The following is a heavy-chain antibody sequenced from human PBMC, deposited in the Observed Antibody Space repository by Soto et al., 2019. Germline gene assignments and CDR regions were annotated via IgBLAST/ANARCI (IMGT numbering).Heavy chain of an antibody. V-gene: IGHV3-21*01. J-gene: IGHJ6*03. D-gene: IGHD1-1*01. Sequence: PWGSLRLSCAASGFTFSSYSMNWVRQAPGKGLEWVSSISSSSSYIYYADSVKGRFTISRDNAKNSLYLQMNSLRAEDTAVYYCARRQHTWTTYYYYMDVWGKGTTVTVSS. CDR1: GFTFSSYS. CDR3: ARRQHTWTTYYYYMDV. CDR2: ISSSSSYI.